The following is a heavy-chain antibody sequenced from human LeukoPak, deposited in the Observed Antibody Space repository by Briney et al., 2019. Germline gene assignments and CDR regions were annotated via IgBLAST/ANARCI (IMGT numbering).Heavy chain of an antibody. Sequence: SETLSLTCAVHGGSFSGYYWSWIRQPPGKGLEWIGEINHSGSTNYNPSLKSRVTISVDTSKNQFSLKLSSVTAADTAVYYCARESSGYFGYWGQGTLVTVSS. CDR3: ARESSGYFGY. V-gene: IGHV4-34*01. J-gene: IGHJ4*02. CDR1: GGSFSGYY. D-gene: IGHD3-22*01. CDR2: INHSGST.